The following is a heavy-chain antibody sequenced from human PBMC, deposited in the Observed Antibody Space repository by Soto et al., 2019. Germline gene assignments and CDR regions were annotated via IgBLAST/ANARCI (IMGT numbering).Heavy chain of an antibody. CDR2: IYPGDHET. CDR3: ARSPRSSPYFDY. Sequence: GESLKISCRCSGYTFSSFWIAWVRHLPGKGLEWMGIIYPGDHETRYSPSFHGKVTISADKSINTAYLQWGSLEASDSAFYYCARSPRSSPYFDYWGQGALVTVSS. J-gene: IGHJ4*02. CDR1: GYTFSSFW. V-gene: IGHV5-51*01. D-gene: IGHD6-13*01.